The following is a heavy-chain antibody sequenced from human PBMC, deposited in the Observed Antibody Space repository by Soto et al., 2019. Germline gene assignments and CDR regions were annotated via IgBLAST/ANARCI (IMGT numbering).Heavy chain of an antibody. CDR2: IIPVLRIA. V-gene: IGHV1-69*08. Sequence: QVQLVQSGAEVKKPGSSVKVSCKTSGGTFSTHSISWVRQAPGQGLEWLGRIIPVLRIANYAQKLQGRVAITADKPTNISYMEMRSLRSEDTAVYYCVREPISVTPETPTLDYWGQGTPVTVSS. CDR3: VREPISVTPETPTLDY. CDR1: GGTFSTHS. D-gene: IGHD4-17*01. J-gene: IGHJ4*02.